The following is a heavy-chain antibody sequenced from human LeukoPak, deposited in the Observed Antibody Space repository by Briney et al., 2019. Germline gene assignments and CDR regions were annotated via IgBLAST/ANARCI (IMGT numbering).Heavy chain of an antibody. CDR3: AREYYDILTGYSTPSDWFDH. Sequence: GGSLRLSCAASGFTFSSYSMNWVRQAPGKGLEWVSYISSSSSTMYYADSVKGRFTISRDNAKNSLYLQMNSLRAEDTAVYYCAREYYDILTGYSTPSDWFDHWGQGTLVTVSS. CDR2: ISSSSSTM. V-gene: IGHV3-48*01. J-gene: IGHJ5*02. D-gene: IGHD3-9*01. CDR1: GFTFSSYS.